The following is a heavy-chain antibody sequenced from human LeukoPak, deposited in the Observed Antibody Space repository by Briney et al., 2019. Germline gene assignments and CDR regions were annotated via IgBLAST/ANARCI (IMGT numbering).Heavy chain of an antibody. V-gene: IGHV4-38-2*02. CDR1: GYSISSGYY. J-gene: IGHJ4*02. CDR2: IYHSGST. D-gene: IGHD2-21*02. Sequence: SETLSLTCAVSGYSISSGYYWGWIRQPPGKGLEWIGSIYHSGSTYYNPSPKSRVTISVDTSKNQFSLKLSSVTAADTAVYYCAREHCGGDCYLDYCGQGTLVTVSS. CDR3: AREHCGGDCYLDY.